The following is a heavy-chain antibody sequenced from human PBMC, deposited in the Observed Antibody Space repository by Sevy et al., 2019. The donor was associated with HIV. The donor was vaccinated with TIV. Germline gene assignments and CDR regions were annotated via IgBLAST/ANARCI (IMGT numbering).Heavy chain of an antibody. J-gene: IGHJ6*02. CDR2: MNPNSGNT. CDR1: GYTFTSYD. V-gene: IGHV1-8*01. Sequence: ASVKVSCKASGYTFTSYDINWVRQATGQGLEWMGWMNPNSGNTGYAQKFQGRVTMTRNTSISTAYMELSSLRSEDTAVYYCARDTYCHYGMDVWGQGTTVTVSS. CDR3: ARDTYCHYGMDV.